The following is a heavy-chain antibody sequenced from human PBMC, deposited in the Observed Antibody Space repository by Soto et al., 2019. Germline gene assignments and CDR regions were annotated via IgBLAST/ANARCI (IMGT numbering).Heavy chain of an antibody. D-gene: IGHD2-8*01. Sequence: GGSLRLSYAASGFTLDNGMTWVRQAPGKGLEWISTIDYSGANTHYADSVKGRFTISRDKSRNTVALQMSNLRAEDTALYYWVSWVSAHFDNWGQGTLVTVSS. CDR1: GFTLDNG. V-gene: IGHV3-23*01. CDR3: VSWVSAHFDN. CDR2: IDYSGANT. J-gene: IGHJ4*02.